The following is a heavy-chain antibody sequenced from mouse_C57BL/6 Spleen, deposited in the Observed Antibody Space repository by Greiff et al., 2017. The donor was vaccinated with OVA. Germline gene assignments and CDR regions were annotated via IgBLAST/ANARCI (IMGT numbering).Heavy chain of an antibody. Sequence: EVHLVESGAELVRPGASVKLSCTASGFNIKDDYMHWVKQRPEQGLEWIGWIDPENGDTEYASKFQGKATITADTSSNTAYLQLSSLTSEDTAVYYCTTGYSNYDWYFDVWGTGTTVTVSS. J-gene: IGHJ1*03. CDR2: IDPENGDT. CDR3: TTGYSNYDWYFDV. V-gene: IGHV14-4*01. D-gene: IGHD2-5*01. CDR1: GFNIKDDY.